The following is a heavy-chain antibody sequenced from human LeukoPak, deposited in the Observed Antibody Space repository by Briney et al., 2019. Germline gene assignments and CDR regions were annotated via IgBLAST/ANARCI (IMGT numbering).Heavy chain of an antibody. CDR1: GGTFSSYA. D-gene: IGHD1-14*01. V-gene: IGHV1-69*05. CDR3: ARGSGTPANPTYNWFDP. J-gene: IGHJ5*02. Sequence: VASMKVSCKASGGTFSSYAISWVRQAPGQGLEWMGGIIPIFGTANYAQKFQGRVTITTDESTSTAYMELSSLRSEDTAAYYCARGSGTPANPTYNWFDPWGQGTLVTVSS. CDR2: IIPIFGTA.